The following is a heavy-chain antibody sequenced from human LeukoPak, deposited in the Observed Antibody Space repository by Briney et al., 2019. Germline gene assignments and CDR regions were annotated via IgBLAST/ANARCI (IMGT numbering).Heavy chain of an antibody. Sequence: GGSLRLSCAASGFTFDDYAMHWVRQAPGKGLEWVSLISWGGGSTYYADSVKGRFTTSRDNSKNSLYRQMNSLRAEDTALYYCAKAYEYSSGWYGNYFDYWGQGTLVTVSS. J-gene: IGHJ4*02. V-gene: IGHV3-43D*03. CDR1: GFTFDDYA. CDR3: AKAYEYSSGWYGNYFDY. CDR2: ISWGGGST. D-gene: IGHD6-19*01.